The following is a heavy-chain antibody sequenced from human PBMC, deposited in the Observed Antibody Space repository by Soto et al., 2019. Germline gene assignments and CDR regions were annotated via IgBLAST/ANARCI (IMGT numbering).Heavy chain of an antibody. CDR1: GFTFSSYG. D-gene: IGHD3-22*01. CDR3: AKASHYYDSSGYLDY. V-gene: IGHV3-30*18. J-gene: IGHJ4*02. CDR2: ISYDGSNK. Sequence: GGSLRLSCAASGFTFSSYGMHWVRQAPGKGLEWVAVISYDGSNKYYADSVKGRFTISRDNSKNTLYLQMNSLRAEDTAVYYCAKASHYYDSSGYLDYWGQGTLVTVSS.